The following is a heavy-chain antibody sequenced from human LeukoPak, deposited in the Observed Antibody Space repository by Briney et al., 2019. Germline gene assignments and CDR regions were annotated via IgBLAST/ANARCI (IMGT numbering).Heavy chain of an antibody. D-gene: IGHD3-3*01. J-gene: IGHJ6*02. CDR1: GFSISGYW. CDR3: ARVQSGNGYDTLDV. Sequence: PGGSLRLSFAASGFSISGYWMDWVRQTPGKGPEWLANIAQDGRTTYYVDSVKGRFTISRDNAKNSIYLQMNNLRAEDTATYYCARVQSGNGYDTLDVWGQGTTVTVS. V-gene: IGHV3-7*01. CDR2: IAQDGRTT.